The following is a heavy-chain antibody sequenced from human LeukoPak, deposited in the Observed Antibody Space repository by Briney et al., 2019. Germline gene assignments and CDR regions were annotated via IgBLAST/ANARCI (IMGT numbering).Heavy chain of an antibody. D-gene: IGHD3-22*01. J-gene: IGHJ4*02. CDR3: ARGSGRRYYYDSSGDFDY. Sequence: SETLSLTCTVSGGSISSYYWSWIRQPPGKGLEWIGYIYYSGSTNYNPSLKSRVTISVDTSKNQFSLKLSSVTAADTAVYYCARGSGRRYYYDSSGDFDYWGQGTLVTVSS. V-gene: IGHV4-59*01. CDR1: GGSISSYY. CDR2: IYYSGST.